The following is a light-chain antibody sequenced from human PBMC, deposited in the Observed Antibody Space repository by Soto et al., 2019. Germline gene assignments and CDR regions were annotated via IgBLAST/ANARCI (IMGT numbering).Light chain of an antibody. CDR2: DAS. CDR3: QQRLNWPPG. CDR1: QSVSSSY. J-gene: IGKJ1*01. Sequence: EIVLTQSPGTLSLSPGERATLSCRVSQSVSSSYLAWYQQKPGQAPRLLIYDASNRATGVPARFSGSGSGTDFTLTISDLEPADFGLYYCQQRLNWPPGFGQGTKVDIK. V-gene: IGKV3D-20*02.